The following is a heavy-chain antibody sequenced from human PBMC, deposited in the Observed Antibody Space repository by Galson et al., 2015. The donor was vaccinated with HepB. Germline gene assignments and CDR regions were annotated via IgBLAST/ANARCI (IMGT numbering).Heavy chain of an antibody. CDR2: ISSSASTI. CDR3: ARKHSSGWYVYFDY. J-gene: IGHJ4*02. CDR1: GFTFSSYE. Sequence: SLRLSCADSGFTFSSYEMNWVRQAPGKGLEWISYISSSASTIYYADSVKGRFTISRDNAKNSLYLQMNSLRAEDTAVYYCARKHSSGWYVYFDYWGQGTLVTVSS. V-gene: IGHV3-48*03. D-gene: IGHD6-19*01.